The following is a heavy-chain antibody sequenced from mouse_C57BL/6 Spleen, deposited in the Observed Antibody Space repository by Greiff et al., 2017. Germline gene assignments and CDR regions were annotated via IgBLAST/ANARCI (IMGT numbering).Heavy chain of an antibody. CDR3: ARSSTYEGYFDY. CDR1: GYTFTSYW. Sequence: QVQLQQPGAELVKPGASVKLSCKASGYTFTSYWMHWVKQRPGQGLEWIGMIHPNSGSTNYNEKFKSKATLTVDKSSSTAYMQLSSLTSEDSAVYYCARSSTYEGYFDYWGQGTTLTVSS. J-gene: IGHJ2*01. D-gene: IGHD5-1*01. CDR2: IHPNSGST. V-gene: IGHV1-64*01.